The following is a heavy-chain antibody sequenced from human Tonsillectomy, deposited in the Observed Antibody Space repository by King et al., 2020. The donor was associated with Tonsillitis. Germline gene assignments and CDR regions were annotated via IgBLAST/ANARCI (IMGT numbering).Heavy chain of an antibody. CDR3: ARTSYDSSGYYPDY. V-gene: IGHV4-59*08. J-gene: IGHJ4*02. CDR2: IYYSGST. D-gene: IGHD3-22*01. Sequence: VQLQESGPGLVKPSETLSLTCTVSGGSISSYYWSWIRQPPGKGLEWIGYIYYSGSTTYNPSLKSRVTISVDTSKNQFSLKLSSVTAADTAVYYCARTSYDSSGYYPDYWGQGTLVTVSS. CDR1: GGSISSYY.